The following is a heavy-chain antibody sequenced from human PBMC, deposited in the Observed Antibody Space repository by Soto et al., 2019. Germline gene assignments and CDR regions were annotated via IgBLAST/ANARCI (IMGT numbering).Heavy chain of an antibody. V-gene: IGHV3-33*01. CDR3: ARDPPYCSGGSCKHHTRDYFDY. CDR1: GFTFSSYG. D-gene: IGHD2-15*01. CDR2: IWYDGSNK. Sequence: GESLKISCAASGFTFSSYGMHWVRQAPGKGLEWVAVIWYDGSNKYYADSVKGRLTISRDNSKNTLYLQMNSLIAEDTAVYYCARDPPYCSGGSCKHHTRDYFDYWGQGTLVTVSS. J-gene: IGHJ4*02.